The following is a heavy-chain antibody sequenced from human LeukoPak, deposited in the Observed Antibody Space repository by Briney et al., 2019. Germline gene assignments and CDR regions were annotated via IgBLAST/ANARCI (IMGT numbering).Heavy chain of an antibody. V-gene: IGHV4-4*07. J-gene: IGHJ4*02. Sequence: SETLSLTYTVSGGSISSYYWSWIRQPAGKGLEWIGRIYTSGSTNYNPSLKSRVTMSVDTSKNQFSLKLSSVTAADTAVYYCARAGYYYDGSGYYYADYWGQGTLVTVSS. D-gene: IGHD3-22*01. CDR2: IYTSGST. CDR3: ARAGYYYDGSGYYYADY. CDR1: GGSISSYY.